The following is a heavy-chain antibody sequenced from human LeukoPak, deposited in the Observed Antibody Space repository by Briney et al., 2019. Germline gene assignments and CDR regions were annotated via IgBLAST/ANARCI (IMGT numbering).Heavy chain of an antibody. Sequence: SETLSLTCAVSGGSISTSKWWSWVRQPPGKGLEWIGEIYYSGSTNYNPSLNDRVTISVDTSKNQFSLKLSSVTAADTAVYYCARGIRYSYGLHGSYWGQGTLVTVSS. V-gene: IGHV4-4*02. CDR3: ARGIRYSYGLHGSY. J-gene: IGHJ4*02. D-gene: IGHD5-18*01. CDR1: GGSISTSKW. CDR2: IYYSGST.